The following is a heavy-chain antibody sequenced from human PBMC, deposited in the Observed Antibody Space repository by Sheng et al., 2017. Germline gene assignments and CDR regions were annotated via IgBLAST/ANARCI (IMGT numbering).Heavy chain of an antibody. CDR1: GFTFSSYA. Sequence: QVQLVESGGGVVQPGRSLRLSCAASGFTFSSYAMHWVRQAPGKGLEWVAVISYDGSNKYYADSVKGRFTISRDNSKNTLYLQMNSLRAEDTAVYYCAREGEADTIFGVVIIPFDYWGQGTLVTVSS. J-gene: IGHJ4*02. V-gene: IGHV3-30-3*01. D-gene: IGHD3-3*01. CDR2: ISYDGSNK. CDR3: AREGEADTIFGVVIIPFDY.